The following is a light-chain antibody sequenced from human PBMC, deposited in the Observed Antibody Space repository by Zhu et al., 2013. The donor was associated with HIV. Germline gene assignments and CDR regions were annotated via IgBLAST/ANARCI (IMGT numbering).Light chain of an antibody. CDR2: GVS. CDR3: QQYGSSPYT. CDR1: QSVSSNH. Sequence: ENVLTQSPGTLSLSPGERVTLSCRASQSVSSNHLAWYQQKPGQAPRLLIYGVSSRATGIPDRFSRSGSGTDFTLTISRLEPEDFAVYYCQQYGSSPYTFGQGTKLEIK. V-gene: IGKV3-20*01. J-gene: IGKJ2*01.